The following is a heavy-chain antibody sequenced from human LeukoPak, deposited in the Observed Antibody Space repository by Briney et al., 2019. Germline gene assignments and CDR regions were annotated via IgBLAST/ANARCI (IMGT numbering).Heavy chain of an antibody. V-gene: IGHV4-61*02. CDR1: GGSIFSFSHY. Sequence: PSETLSLTCTVSGGSIFSFSHYWSWIRQPAGKGLEWIGRMYSSGGTTYNPSLTGRVTISGDTSKNQFSLKLTSVTAADTAVYYCAKSSWSLFDPWGQGTLVTVSS. CDR3: AKSSWSLFDP. CDR2: MYSSGGT. J-gene: IGHJ5*02. D-gene: IGHD3-10*01.